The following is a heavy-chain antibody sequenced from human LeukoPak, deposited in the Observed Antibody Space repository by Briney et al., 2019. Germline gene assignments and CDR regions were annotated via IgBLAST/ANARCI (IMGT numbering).Heavy chain of an antibody. CDR1: GDSIKNSDYY. V-gene: IGHV4-39*01. J-gene: IGHJ4*02. CDR2: IYYNGIT. D-gene: IGHD3-16*01. CDR3: ARLPGETWGLFDF. Sequence: SETLSLTCAVSGDSIKNSDYYWGWIRQPPGNGLEWIGSIYYNGITNYSPSLKSRGTISVDTSRNQFSLKLSSVTAADTAVYFCARLPGETWGLFDFWGQGILITVSS.